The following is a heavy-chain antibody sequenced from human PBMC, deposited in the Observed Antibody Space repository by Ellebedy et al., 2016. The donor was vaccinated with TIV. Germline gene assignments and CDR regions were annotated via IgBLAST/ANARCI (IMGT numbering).Heavy chain of an antibody. D-gene: IGHD3-22*01. V-gene: IGHV1-69*13. CDR2: IIPIFGTA. CDR3: ARELSGYQARGYFDY. CDR1: GSTFSSYA. Sequence: SVKVSXXASGSTFSSYAISWVRQAPGQGLEWMGGIIPIFGTANYAQKFQGRVTITADESTSTAYMELSSLRSEDTAVYYCARELSGYQARGYFDYWGQGTLVTVSS. J-gene: IGHJ4*02.